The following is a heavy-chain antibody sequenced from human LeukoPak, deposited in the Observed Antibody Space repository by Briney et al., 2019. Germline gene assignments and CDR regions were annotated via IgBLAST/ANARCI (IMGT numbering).Heavy chain of an antibody. CDR3: AREESGISIFGVVIF. D-gene: IGHD3-3*01. CDR2: ISGSGGST. CDR1: GFTFSSYA. J-gene: IGHJ4*02. V-gene: IGHV3-23*01. Sequence: GGSLRLSCAASGFTFSSYAMSWVRQAPGKGLEWVSAISGSGGSTYYADSVKGRSTISRDNSKNTLYLQMNSLGAEDTAVYYCAREESGISIFGVVIFWGQGTLVTVSS.